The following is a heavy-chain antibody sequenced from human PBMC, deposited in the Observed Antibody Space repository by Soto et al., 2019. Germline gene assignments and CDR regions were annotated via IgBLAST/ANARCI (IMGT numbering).Heavy chain of an antibody. CDR1: GGSISSYY. V-gene: IGHV4-59*01. J-gene: IGHJ4*02. CDR3: ARVMGANHSGYYFNY. D-gene: IGHD1-26*01. Sequence: PSETLSLTCTVSGGSISSYYWSWIRQPPGKGLEWIEYIYYSGSTNYNPPLKSRVTISVDTSKNQFSLKLSSVTAADTAVYYCARVMGANHSGYYFNYRGQGTLVTVSS. CDR2: IYYSGST.